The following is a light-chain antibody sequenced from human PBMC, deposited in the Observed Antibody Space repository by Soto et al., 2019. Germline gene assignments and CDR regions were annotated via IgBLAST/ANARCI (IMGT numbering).Light chain of an antibody. CDR1: QDIINY. J-gene: IGKJ4*01. Sequence: DIRMTQSPSSLSASVGDRVTITCQAGQDIINYLSWYQQKPGKAPNLLIYDATNLESGVPSRFSGSGYGTDFALTISSLQPEDIGTYYCQQYDSLPLTFGGGTKVEIK. CDR3: QQYDSLPLT. V-gene: IGKV1-33*01. CDR2: DAT.